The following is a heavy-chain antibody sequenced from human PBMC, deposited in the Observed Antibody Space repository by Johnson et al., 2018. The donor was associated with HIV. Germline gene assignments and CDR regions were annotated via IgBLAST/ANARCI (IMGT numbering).Heavy chain of an antibody. V-gene: IGHV3-15*01. D-gene: IGHD5-12*01. Sequence: MQLVESGGGFVEPGGSLRLSCAASGFTFSNAWMSWVRQAPGKGLEWVGRIKSKTDGGTTDYAAPVKGSFTISRDDSNNKLYLQMNSLKTEDTAVYYCTTNHDAGLRYDRVVDIVATIGGDAFNIWGQGTTVTVSS. CDR3: TTNHDAGLRYDRVVDIVATIGGDAFNI. CDR2: IKSKTDGGTT. J-gene: IGHJ3*02. CDR1: GFTFSNAW.